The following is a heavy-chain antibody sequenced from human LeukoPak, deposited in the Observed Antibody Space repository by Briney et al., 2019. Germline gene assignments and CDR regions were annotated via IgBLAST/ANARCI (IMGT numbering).Heavy chain of an antibody. V-gene: IGHV4-4*07. Sequence: SETLSLTCTVSGGSISSYYWSWIRQPAGKGLEWIGRIYTSGSTNYNPSLKSRVTMSVDTSKNQFSLKLSPVTAADTAVYYCARDGYYYDSSGYYEKMYYFDYWGQGTLVTVSS. CDR1: GGSISSYY. J-gene: IGHJ4*02. D-gene: IGHD3-22*01. CDR2: IYTSGST. CDR3: ARDGYYYDSSGYYEKMYYFDY.